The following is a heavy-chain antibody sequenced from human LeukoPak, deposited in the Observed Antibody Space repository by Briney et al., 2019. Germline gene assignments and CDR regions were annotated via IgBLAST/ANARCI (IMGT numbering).Heavy chain of an antibody. Sequence: GESLKISCKGSGYSFTSYWIGWVRQMPGKGLEWMGIIYPGDSDTRYGPSFQGQVTISADKSISTAYLQWSSLKASDTAVYYCARAVVVVAATIHDAFDIWGQGTMVTVSS. CDR2: IYPGDSDT. CDR3: ARAVVVVAATIHDAFDI. D-gene: IGHD2-15*01. V-gene: IGHV5-51*01. J-gene: IGHJ3*02. CDR1: GYSFTSYW.